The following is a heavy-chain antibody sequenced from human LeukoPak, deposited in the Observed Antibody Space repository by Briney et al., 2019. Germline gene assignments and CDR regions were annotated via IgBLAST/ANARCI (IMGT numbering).Heavy chain of an antibody. V-gene: IGHV4-59*01. CDR2: IYYSGST. D-gene: IGHD6-19*01. CDR1: GGSISSYY. J-gene: IGHJ6*02. Sequence: SETLSLTCTVSGGSISSYYWSWIRQPPGKGLEWIGYIYYSGSTNYNPSLKSRVTISVDTPKNQFSLKLSSVTAADTAVYFCARDSAGTPYYYYYGMDVWGQGTTVTVSS. CDR3: ARDSAGTPYYYYYGMDV.